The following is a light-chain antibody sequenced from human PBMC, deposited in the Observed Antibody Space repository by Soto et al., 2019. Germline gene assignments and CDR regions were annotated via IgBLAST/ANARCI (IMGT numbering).Light chain of an antibody. V-gene: IGKV1-5*03. CDR3: QQYNSYSYP. Sequence: DIQMTQSPSTLSASVGDRVTITCRASQSISSRLPWYQQKPGKAPKLLIDKASSLESGVPSRLSGSGAGTEFTLTISSLQPDDFATYYCQQYNSYSYPFGQGTKLEIK. J-gene: IGKJ2*01. CDR2: KAS. CDR1: QSISSR.